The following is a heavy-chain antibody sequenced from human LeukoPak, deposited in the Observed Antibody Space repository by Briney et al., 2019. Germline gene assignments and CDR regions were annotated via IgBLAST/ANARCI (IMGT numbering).Heavy chain of an antibody. D-gene: IGHD2-15*01. CDR1: GFTFSSYG. J-gene: IGHJ2*01. V-gene: IGHV3-33*01. Sequence: GRSLRLSCAASGFTFSSYGMHWVRQAPGTGLEWVAVIWYDGSNTYYADSVKGRFTISRDNSNNTLYLQMNSLGAEDTAVYYCARGGGILYYYFDLWGRGTLVTVSS. CDR2: IWYDGSNT. CDR3: ARGGGILYYYFDL.